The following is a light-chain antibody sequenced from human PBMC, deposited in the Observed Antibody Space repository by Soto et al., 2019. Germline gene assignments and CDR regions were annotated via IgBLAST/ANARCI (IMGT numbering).Light chain of an antibody. V-gene: IGLV2-23*01. CDR3: CSYAGSNTHYV. CDR1: SSDVVSYNL. Sequence: ALTQPASVSGSPGQSITISCTGTSSDVVSYNLVSWYQHHPGKAPKLMIYEGGKRPSGVSNRFSGSKSGNSASLTISGLQAEDEADYYCCSYAGSNTHYVFGTGTKVTVL. J-gene: IGLJ1*01. CDR2: EGG.